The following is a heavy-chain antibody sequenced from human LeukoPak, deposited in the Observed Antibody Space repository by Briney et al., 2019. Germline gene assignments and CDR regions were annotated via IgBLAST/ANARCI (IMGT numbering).Heavy chain of an antibody. V-gene: IGHV3-48*01. J-gene: IGHJ4*02. CDR2: ISSSSSTI. CDR3: ARDGGARDGYSPDY. Sequence: GGSLRLSCAASGFTFSSYSMNWVRQAPGKGLEWVSYISSSSSTIYYADSVKGRFTISRDNAKNSLYLQMNSLRAEDTAVYYCARDGGARDGYSPDYWGQGTLVTVSS. CDR1: GFTFSSYS. D-gene: IGHD5-24*01.